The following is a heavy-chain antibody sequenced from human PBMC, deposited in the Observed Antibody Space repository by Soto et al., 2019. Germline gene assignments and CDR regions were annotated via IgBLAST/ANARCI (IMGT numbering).Heavy chain of an antibody. Sequence: PSETLSLTCTVSGASISVHSYYWTWIRQPPGKGLEWIGSSYYSGTTYFNPSLKSRATISVDTSKNQFSLRLTSVTAADTAIYYCTRRYTWNDKYFDPWGPGALVTVSS. CDR2: SYYSGTT. V-gene: IGHV4-39*01. D-gene: IGHD1-20*01. CDR1: GASISVHSYY. J-gene: IGHJ5*02. CDR3: TRRYTWNDKYFDP.